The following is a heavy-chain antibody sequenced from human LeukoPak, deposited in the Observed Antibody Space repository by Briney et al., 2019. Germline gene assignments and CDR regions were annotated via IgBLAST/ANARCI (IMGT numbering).Heavy chain of an antibody. CDR1: GFTFGGYG. CDR3: DHFDY. V-gene: IGHV3-33*03. CDR2: IAYDGSRA. J-gene: IGHJ4*02. Sequence: GGSLRHSCAGSGFTFGGYGMHWFRQTPGKGLEWVAVIAYDGSRAFYADSVKGRFTISRDNSKNTMSVQMDDLRAEDTAVYNNDHFDYWGQGTLVTVSS.